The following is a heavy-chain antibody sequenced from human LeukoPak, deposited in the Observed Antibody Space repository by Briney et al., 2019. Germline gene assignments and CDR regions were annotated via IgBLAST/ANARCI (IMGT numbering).Heavy chain of an antibody. CDR3: AKDRGYCSGGSCHYDYYGMDV. CDR2: ISGNGGST. D-gene: IGHD2-15*01. J-gene: IGHJ6*02. V-gene: IGHV3-43*02. Sequence: GGSLRLSCAASGFMFDDYAMHWVRQAPGKGLEWVSLISGNGGSTYYADSVKGRFTISRDNSKNSLYLQMNSLRTEDTALYYCAKDRGYCSGGSCHYDYYGMDVWGQGTTVTVSS. CDR1: GFMFDDYA.